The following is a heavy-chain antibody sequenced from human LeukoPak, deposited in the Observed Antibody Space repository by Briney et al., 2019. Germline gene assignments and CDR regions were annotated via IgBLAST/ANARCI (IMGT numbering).Heavy chain of an antibody. Sequence: SVKVSCKASGGTFSSYAISWVRQAPGQELEWMGGIIPIFGTANYAQKFQGRVTITADESTSTAYMELSSLRSEDTAVYYCASGGYYYDSSGYPIDYWGQGTLVTVSS. CDR3: ASGGYYYDSSGYPIDY. CDR2: IIPIFGTA. CDR1: GGTFSSYA. V-gene: IGHV1-69*13. J-gene: IGHJ4*02. D-gene: IGHD3-22*01.